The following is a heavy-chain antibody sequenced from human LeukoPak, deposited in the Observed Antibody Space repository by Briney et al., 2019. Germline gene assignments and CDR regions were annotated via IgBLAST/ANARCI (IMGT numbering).Heavy chain of an antibody. D-gene: IGHD3-16*01. CDR2: IKQDGSEK. V-gene: IGHV3-7*01. J-gene: IGHJ4*02. Sequence: GGTLRLSCAASGFTFSNHGMNWVRQAPGKGLEWVANIKQDGSEKYYVDSVKGRFTISRDNAKNSLYLQMNSLRAEDTAVYYCARADRLGAALLASFDYWGQGTLVTVSS. CDR1: GFTFSNHG. CDR3: ARADRLGAALLASFDY.